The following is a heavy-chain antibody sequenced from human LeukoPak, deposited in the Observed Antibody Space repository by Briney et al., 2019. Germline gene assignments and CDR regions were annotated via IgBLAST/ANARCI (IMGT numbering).Heavy chain of an antibody. CDR2: IYYSGST. V-gene: IGHV4-59*01. CDR1: GGSISSYY. D-gene: IGHD6-13*01. J-gene: IGHJ3*02. CDR3: AREGQPNAFDI. Sequence: PSETLSLTCTVSGGSISSYYWSWIRQPPGKGPEWIGYIYYSGSTNYNPFLKSRVTISVDTSKNQFSLKLSSVTAADTAVYYCAREGQPNAFDIWGQGTMVTVSS.